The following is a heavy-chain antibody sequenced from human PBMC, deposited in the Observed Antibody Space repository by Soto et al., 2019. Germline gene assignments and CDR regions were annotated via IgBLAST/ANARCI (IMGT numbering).Heavy chain of an antibody. CDR1: GGSISSSSYY. D-gene: IGHD2-21*02. CDR2: IYYSGST. CDR3: ATRGGAYCGGDCYYYYYYYGMDV. J-gene: IGHJ6*02. V-gene: IGHV4-39*01. Sequence: SETLSLTCTVSGGSISSSSYYWGWIRQPPGKGLEWIGSIYYSGSTYYNPSLKSRVTIPVDTSKNQFSLKLSSVTAADTAVYYCATRGGAYCGGDCYYYYYYYGMDVWGQGTTVTVSS.